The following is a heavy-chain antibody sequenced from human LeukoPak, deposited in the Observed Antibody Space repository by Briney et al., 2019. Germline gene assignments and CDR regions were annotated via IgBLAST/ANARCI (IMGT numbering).Heavy chain of an antibody. CDR1: GGSISSYY. J-gene: IGHJ5*02. CDR2: IYYSGST. CDR3: ARGSYNWNYNWFDP. V-gene: IGHV4-59*01. Sequence: SETLSLTCTVSGGSISSYYWSWIRQPPGRGLEWIGYIYYSGSTNYNPSLKSRVTISVDTSKNQFSLKLSSVTAADTAVYYCARGSYNWNYNWFDPWGQGTLVTVSS. D-gene: IGHD1-7*01.